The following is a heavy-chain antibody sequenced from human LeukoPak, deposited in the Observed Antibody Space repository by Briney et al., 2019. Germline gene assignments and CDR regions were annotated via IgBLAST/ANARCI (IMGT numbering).Heavy chain of an antibody. J-gene: IGHJ4*02. Sequence: GGSLRLSCAASGFTFTTYAMSWVRQAPGKGLEWVSVIYSGGSTYYADSVKGRFTISRDNSKNTLYLQMNSLRAEDTAVYYCARDPRQTYYYDSSGYLWGQGTLVTVSS. CDR3: ARDPRQTYYYDSSGYL. D-gene: IGHD3-22*01. CDR1: GFTFTTYA. V-gene: IGHV3-66*01. CDR2: IYSGGST.